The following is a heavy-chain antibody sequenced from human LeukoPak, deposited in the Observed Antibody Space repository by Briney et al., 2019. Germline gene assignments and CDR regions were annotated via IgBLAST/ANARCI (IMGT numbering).Heavy chain of an antibody. V-gene: IGHV4-59*08. D-gene: IGHD5-18*01. CDR2: IYYSGST. CDR3: ARQTAMVRYTDAFDI. J-gene: IGHJ3*02. CDR1: GGSISSYY. Sequence: SETLSLTCTVSGGSISSYYWSWIRQPPGKGLEWIGYIYYSGSTNYNPSLKSRVTISVDTSKNQFSLKLSSVTAADTAVYYCARQTAMVRYTDAFDIWDQGTMVTVSS.